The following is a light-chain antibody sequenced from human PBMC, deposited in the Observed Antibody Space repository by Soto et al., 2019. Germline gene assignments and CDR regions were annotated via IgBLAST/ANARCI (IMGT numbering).Light chain of an antibody. CDR1: QSVTSSY. CDR2: GVS. CDR3: QHYGSSPMT. V-gene: IGKV3-20*01. Sequence: EIVLTQSPGTLSLSPGERATLSCRASQSVTSSYLAWYQQKPGQAPRLLIFGVSSRATGLPDRFSGSGSGTDFTLTISRLEPEDSAVYYCQHYGSSPMTFGQGTKVEIK. J-gene: IGKJ1*01.